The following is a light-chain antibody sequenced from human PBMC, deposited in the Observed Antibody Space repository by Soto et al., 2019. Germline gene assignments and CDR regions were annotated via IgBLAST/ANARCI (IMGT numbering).Light chain of an antibody. CDR1: SSNIGNKY. J-gene: IGLJ2*01. CDR2: ESN. Sequence: QSVLTQPPSVSAALGQRVTISCSGSSSNIGNKYVSWYQQLPGSAPKLLIYESNKRPSGIPDRFSGSKSGTSATLDITGLQTGDEADYYCGTLDSSLNGGVFGGGTKLTVL. V-gene: IGLV1-51*02. CDR3: GTLDSSLNGGV.